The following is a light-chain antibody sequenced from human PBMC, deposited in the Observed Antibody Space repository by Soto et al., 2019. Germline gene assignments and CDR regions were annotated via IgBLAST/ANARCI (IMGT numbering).Light chain of an antibody. CDR1: QTISSW. V-gene: IGKV1-5*01. Sequence: DIQMTQSPSILSASVGDSVTITCRASQTISSWLAWFQQRPGRAPKLLIYAASSLQSGVPSRFSGSGSGTDFTLTISSLQADDFATYYCQQHNSFSITFGQGTRLEIK. J-gene: IGKJ5*01. CDR3: QQHNSFSIT. CDR2: AAS.